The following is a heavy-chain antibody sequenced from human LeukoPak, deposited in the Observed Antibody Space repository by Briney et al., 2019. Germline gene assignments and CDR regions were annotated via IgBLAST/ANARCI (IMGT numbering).Heavy chain of an antibody. CDR3: AKDLRYSGSYSAYDAFDI. D-gene: IGHD1-26*01. Sequence: GGSLRLSRGASGFTFSNYGMLWVRQAPGKGLEWVSGISGSGGSTYYADSVKGRFTISRDNSKNTLYLQMNSLRAEDTALYYCAKDLRYSGSYSAYDAFDIWGQGTMVTVSS. CDR2: ISGSGGST. J-gene: IGHJ3*02. V-gene: IGHV3-23*01. CDR1: GFTFSNYG.